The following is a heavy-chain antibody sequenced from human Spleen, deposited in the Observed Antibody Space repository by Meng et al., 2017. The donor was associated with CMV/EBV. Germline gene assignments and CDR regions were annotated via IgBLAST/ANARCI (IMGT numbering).Heavy chain of an antibody. CDR3: ARGWIVVVPAAAYYYYYGMDV. CDR1: GGTFSSYA. CDR2: IIPIFGTA. D-gene: IGHD2-2*01. Sequence: SVKVSCKASGGTFSSYAISWVRQAPGQGLEWMGGIIPIFGTANYAQKFQGRVKITTDESTSTAYMELSSLRSEDTAVYYCARGWIVVVPAAAYYYYYGMDVWGQGTTVTVSS. J-gene: IGHJ6*02. V-gene: IGHV1-69*05.